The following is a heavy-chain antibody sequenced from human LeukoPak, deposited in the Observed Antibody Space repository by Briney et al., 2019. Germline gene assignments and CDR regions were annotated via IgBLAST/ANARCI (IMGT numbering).Heavy chain of an antibody. Sequence: GSLRLSCAASGFTFSGYAMSWVRQPPGKGLEWIGSIYYSGSTYYNPSLKSRVTISVDTSKNQFSLKLSSVTAADTAVYYCARGLLWFGELSYMDVWGKGTTVTISS. CDR2: IYYSGST. CDR1: GFTFSGYA. CDR3: ARGLLWFGELSYMDV. D-gene: IGHD3-10*01. V-gene: IGHV4-38-2*01. J-gene: IGHJ6*03.